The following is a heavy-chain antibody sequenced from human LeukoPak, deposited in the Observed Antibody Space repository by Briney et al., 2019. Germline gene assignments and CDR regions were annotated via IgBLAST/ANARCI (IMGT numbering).Heavy chain of an antibody. J-gene: IGHJ4*02. D-gene: IGHD6-13*01. V-gene: IGHV1-69*04. Sequence: GSSVKVSCKASGGTFSSYAISWVRQAPGQGLEWMGRIIPILGIANYAQKFQGRVTITADKSTSTAYMELSSLRSEDTAVYYCARDALGSSCLDYWGQGTLVTVSS. CDR2: IIPILGIA. CDR3: ARDALGSSCLDY. CDR1: GGTFSSYA.